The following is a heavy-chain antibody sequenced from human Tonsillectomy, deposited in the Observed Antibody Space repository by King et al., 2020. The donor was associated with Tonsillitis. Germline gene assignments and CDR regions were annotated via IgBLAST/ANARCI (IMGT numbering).Heavy chain of an antibody. CDR2: ICYSVTT. CDR3: AVGPALLWFGELWDAFDI. D-gene: IGHD3-10*01. J-gene: IGHJ3*02. CDR1: GGSISSSSYY. V-gene: IGHV4-39*01. Sequence: QLQESGPGLVKPSETLSLTCTVSGGSISSSSYYWGWIRQPPGKGLEWIGSICYSVTTYYNPSLKSRVTISVDTAKNQFSLKLHSVTAADTAVYYCAVGPALLWFGELWDAFDIWGQGKMVTVSS.